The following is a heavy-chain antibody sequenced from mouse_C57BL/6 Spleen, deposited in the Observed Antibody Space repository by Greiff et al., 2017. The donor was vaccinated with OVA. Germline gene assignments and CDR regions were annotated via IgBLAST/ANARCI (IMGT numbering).Heavy chain of an antibody. J-gene: IGHJ4*01. CDR3: ARDRGGYAMDY. CDR1: GFTFSDYY. CDR2: INYDGSST. Sequence: EVMLVESEGGLVQPGSSMKLSCTASGFTFSDYYMAWVRQVPEKGLEWVANINYDGSSTYYLDSLKSRFIISRDNAKNILYLQMSSLKSEDTATYYCARDRGGYAMDYWGQGTSVTVSS. V-gene: IGHV5-16*01.